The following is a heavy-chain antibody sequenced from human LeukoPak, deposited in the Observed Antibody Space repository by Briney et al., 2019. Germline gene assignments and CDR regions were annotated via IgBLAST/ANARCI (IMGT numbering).Heavy chain of an antibody. D-gene: IGHD6-19*01. CDR2: INTNTGNP. V-gene: IGHV7-4-1*01. Sequence: ASVKVSCKASGYTFTSYAMNWVRQAPGQGLEWMGWINTNTGNPTYAQGFTGRFVFSLDTSVSTAYLQIGSLKAEDTAVYYCARDSRWLVIGDFIDYWGQGTLVTVSS. CDR1: GYTFTSYA. J-gene: IGHJ4*02. CDR3: ARDSRWLVIGDFIDY.